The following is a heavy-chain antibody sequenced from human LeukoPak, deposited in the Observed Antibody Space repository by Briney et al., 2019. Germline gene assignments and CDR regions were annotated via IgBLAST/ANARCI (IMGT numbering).Heavy chain of an antibody. J-gene: IGHJ2*01. CDR1: GYTFTSYY. D-gene: IGHD6-13*01. CDR2: INPSGGST. Sequence: ASVKVSCKASGYTFTSYYMHWVRQAPGQGLEWMGIINPSGGSTSYAQKFQGRVTMTRDMSTSTDYMELSSLRSEDTAVYYCARLAAAGLFDLWGRGTLVTVSS. V-gene: IGHV1-46*01. CDR3: ARLAAAGLFDL.